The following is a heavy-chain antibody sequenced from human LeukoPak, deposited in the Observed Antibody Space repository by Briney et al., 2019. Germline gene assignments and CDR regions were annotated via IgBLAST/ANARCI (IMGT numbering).Heavy chain of an antibody. D-gene: IGHD3-10*01. CDR2: IDSDSIYM. Sequence: PGGSLRLSCATSGFTFSSYNMNWVRQAPGKGLEWVSSIDSDSIYMYYADSVKGRFTISRDNAKNLLYLQMKSLRVEDTVVYYCARDVAWFGEEHDALDFWGQGTMVTVSS. CDR1: GFTFSSYN. J-gene: IGHJ3*01. CDR3: ARDVAWFGEEHDALDF. V-gene: IGHV3-21*01.